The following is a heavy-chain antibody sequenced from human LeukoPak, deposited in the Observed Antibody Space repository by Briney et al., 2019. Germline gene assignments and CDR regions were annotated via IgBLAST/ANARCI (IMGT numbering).Heavy chain of an antibody. D-gene: IGHD6-19*01. Sequence: ASVKVSCKASGYTFTGYYIHWVRQAPGQGLDWMGRINPNSGGTNYAQHFQGRVTMTRDTSISTAYMELSRLRSDDTAVYYCASPFYSSDWYFDYWGQGTLVTVSS. V-gene: IGHV1-2*06. CDR3: ASPFYSSDWYFDY. CDR2: INPNSGGT. J-gene: IGHJ4*02. CDR1: GYTFTGYY.